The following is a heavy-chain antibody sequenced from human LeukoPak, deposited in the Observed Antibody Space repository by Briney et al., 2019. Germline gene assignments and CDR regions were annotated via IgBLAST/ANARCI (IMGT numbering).Heavy chain of an antibody. V-gene: IGHV1-8*01. Sequence: ASVKASCKASGYTFTSYDINWVRQATGQGLEWMGWMNPNSGNTGYAQKFQGRVTMTRNTSISTAYMELSSLRSEDTAVYYCAGGGPRRPGIAAAERDYFDYWGQGTLVTVSS. CDR2: MNPNSGNT. J-gene: IGHJ4*02. CDR1: GYTFTSYD. CDR3: AGGGPRRPGIAAAERDYFDY. D-gene: IGHD6-13*01.